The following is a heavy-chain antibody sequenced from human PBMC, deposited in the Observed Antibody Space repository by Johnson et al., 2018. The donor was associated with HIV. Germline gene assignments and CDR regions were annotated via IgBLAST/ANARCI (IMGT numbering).Heavy chain of an antibody. D-gene: IGHD3-3*01. CDR2: ISSSCSTI. J-gene: IGHJ3*02. Sequence: EKLVESGGGVVQPGRSLRLSCAASGFTFSSYEMHWVRQAPGQGLAWVSYISSSCSTIDSADSVMGRFTISSDNAKNSLYLQMNSLRAEDTAVYYCARASLGWLLSPVPLGAFDIWGQGTMVTVSS. V-gene: IGHV3-48*03. CDR1: GFTFSSYE. CDR3: ARASLGWLLSPVPLGAFDI.